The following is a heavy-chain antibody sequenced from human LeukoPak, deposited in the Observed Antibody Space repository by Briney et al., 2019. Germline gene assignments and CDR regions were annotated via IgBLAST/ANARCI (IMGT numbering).Heavy chain of an antibody. V-gene: IGHV3-7*01. CDR1: EFIFRGYW. D-gene: IGHD6-13*01. J-gene: IGHJ4*02. CDR2: IKQDGSEK. CDR3: ARDGFVGAADY. Sequence: GGSLRLSCAASEFIFRGYWMNWVRQAPGKGLEWVANIKQDGSEKQYVDSVRGRFTISRDNAKNSLYLQMNSLRVEDTAVYYCARDGFVGAADYWGQGTLVTVSS.